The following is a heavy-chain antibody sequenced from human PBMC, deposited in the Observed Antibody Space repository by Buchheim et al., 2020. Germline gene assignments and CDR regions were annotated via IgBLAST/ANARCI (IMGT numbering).Heavy chain of an antibody. J-gene: IGHJ6*02. CDR2: MHTNSGNT. CDR3: ARAVDFWSGYSNYYYYYGMDV. V-gene: IGHV1-8*01. CDR1: GYTFTSYD. Sequence: QVQLVQSGAEVKKPGASVKVSCKASGYTFTSYDINWVRQATGQGLEWMGWMHTNSGNTGYAQKFQGRVSLTRDTSIRTAYMELSSLRSEDTAVYYCARAVDFWSGYSNYYYYYGMDVWGQGTT. D-gene: IGHD3-3*01.